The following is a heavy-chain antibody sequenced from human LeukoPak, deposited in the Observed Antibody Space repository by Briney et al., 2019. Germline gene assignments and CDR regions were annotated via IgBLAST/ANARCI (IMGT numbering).Heavy chain of an antibody. V-gene: IGHV3-23*01. CDR1: GFTFSSYA. Sequence: GGSLRLSCAASGFTFSSYAMSWVRQSLGKGLEWVSAISGSGGNTYSADSVKGRCTVSRDNSKKTLFLQMNSLRAEDTAVYYCAKGMSATSGYLELEYWGQGTLVIVSS. D-gene: IGHD3-22*01. J-gene: IGHJ4*02. CDR3: AKGMSATSGYLELEY. CDR2: ISGSGGNT.